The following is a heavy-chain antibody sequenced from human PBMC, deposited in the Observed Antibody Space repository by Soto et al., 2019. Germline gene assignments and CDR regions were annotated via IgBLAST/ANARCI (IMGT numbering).Heavy chain of an antibody. Sequence: GASVKVSCKASGYTFTSYYMHWVRQAPGQGLEWMGIINPSGGSTSYAQKFQGRVTMTRDTSTSTVYMELSSLRSEDTAVYYCARDRGGSYHYYYYGMDVWGQGTTVTVSS. J-gene: IGHJ6*02. CDR3: ARDRGGSYHYYYYGMDV. V-gene: IGHV1-46*01. CDR1: GYTFTSYY. CDR2: INPSGGST. D-gene: IGHD1-26*01.